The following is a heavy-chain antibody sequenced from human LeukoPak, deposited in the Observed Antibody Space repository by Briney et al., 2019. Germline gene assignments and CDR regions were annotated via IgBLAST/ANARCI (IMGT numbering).Heavy chain of an antibody. Sequence: GGSLRLSCAASGFTFSSYEMNWVRQAPGKGLEWVSTIRGSGGSTYYADSVKGRFTISRDNSKNTLSLQMNRLRGEDTAVYYCAKDQWWFGELHAFDIWGQGTMVTVSS. J-gene: IGHJ3*02. CDR1: GFTFSSYE. D-gene: IGHD3-10*01. V-gene: IGHV3-23*01. CDR2: IRGSGGST. CDR3: AKDQWWFGELHAFDI.